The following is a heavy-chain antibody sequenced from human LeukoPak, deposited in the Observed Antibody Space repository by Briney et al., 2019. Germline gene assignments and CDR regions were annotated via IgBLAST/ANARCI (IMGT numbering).Heavy chain of an antibody. Sequence: GGSLRLSCAASGFTFSSCAMSWVRQAPGKGLEWVSAISGSGGGTHYADSVKGRFTISRDNSKNTLYLQMNSLRAEDTAVYYCAKDPGYCSGGSCYYFDYWGQGALVTVSS. CDR2: ISGSGGGT. CDR1: GFTFSSCA. D-gene: IGHD2-15*01. J-gene: IGHJ4*02. CDR3: AKDPGYCSGGSCYYFDY. V-gene: IGHV3-23*01.